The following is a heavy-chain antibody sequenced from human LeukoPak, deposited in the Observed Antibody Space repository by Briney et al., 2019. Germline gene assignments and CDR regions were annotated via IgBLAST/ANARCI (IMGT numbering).Heavy chain of an antibody. J-gene: IGHJ4*02. D-gene: IGHD3-10*01. V-gene: IGHV3-23*01. Sequence: GGSLRLSCAVSGFTLSRNAMTWVRQAPGKGLQWISSISVSGDATDYADSVKGRFTIYRDNSRSTLYLQMNSLRPEDTAIYYCAREGYYGSGSPPSLYFDYWGQGTLVTVSS. CDR1: GFTLSRNA. CDR2: ISVSGDAT. CDR3: AREGYYGSGSPPSLYFDY.